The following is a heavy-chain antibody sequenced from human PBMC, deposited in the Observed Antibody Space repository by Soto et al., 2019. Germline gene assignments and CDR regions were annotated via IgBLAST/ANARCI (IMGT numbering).Heavy chain of an antibody. CDR1: GGSISSGGYS. J-gene: IGHJ6*02. CDR3: ARSYYYDSSGYLDV. V-gene: IGHV4-30-2*01. D-gene: IGHD3-22*01. CDR2: IYHSGST. Sequence: SETLSLTCAVSGGSISSGGYSWSWIRQPPGKGLEWIGCIYHSGSTYYNPSLKSRVTISVDRSKNQFSLKLSSVTAADTAVCYCARSYYYDSSGYLDVWGQGTTVTVSS.